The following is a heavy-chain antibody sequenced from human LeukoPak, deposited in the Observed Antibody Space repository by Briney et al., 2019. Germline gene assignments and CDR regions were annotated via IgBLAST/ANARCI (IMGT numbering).Heavy chain of an antibody. CDR1: GFTFSSYG. CDR2: IWYDGSNK. Sequence: GGSLRLSCAASGFTFSSYGMHWVRQAPGKGLEGVAVIWYDGSNKYYADSVKGRFTISRDNSTNTLYLQMNSLRAEDTAVYYCARERQNCSGGSCPTGPYDWGQGTLVTVSS. D-gene: IGHD2-15*01. J-gene: IGHJ4*02. V-gene: IGHV3-33*01. CDR3: ARERQNCSGGSCPTGPYD.